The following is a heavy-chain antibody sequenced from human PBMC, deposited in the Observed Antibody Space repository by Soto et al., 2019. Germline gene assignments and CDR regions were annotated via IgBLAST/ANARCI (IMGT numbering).Heavy chain of an antibody. CDR2: IVTSYQGT. Sequence: PGGSLRLSCAASGFAFDNYAMAWVRQAPGKGLEWVSSIVTSYQGTFYSDSVRGRFTVSRDSSKNSLFLQMNSLSAEDTAVYYCAKGKSSGETDWFDPWGQGTLVTVSS. J-gene: IGHJ5*02. CDR1: GFAFDNYA. CDR3: AKGKSSGETDWFDP. V-gene: IGHV3-23*05. D-gene: IGHD1-26*01.